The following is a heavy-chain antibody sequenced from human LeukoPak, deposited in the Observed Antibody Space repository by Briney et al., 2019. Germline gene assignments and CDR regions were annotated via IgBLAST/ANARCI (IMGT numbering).Heavy chain of an antibody. J-gene: IGHJ5*02. Sequence: ASVKVSCTASGYTFTSYGISWVRQAPGQGLEWMGWISAYNGNTNYAQKLKGRVTMTTDTSTSTAYMELRSLRSDDTAVYYCARLVVPAAIPRSWFDPWAREPWSPSPQ. D-gene: IGHD2-2*01. V-gene: IGHV1-18*01. CDR3: ARLVVPAAIPRSWFDP. CDR2: ISAYNGNT. CDR1: GYTFTSYG.